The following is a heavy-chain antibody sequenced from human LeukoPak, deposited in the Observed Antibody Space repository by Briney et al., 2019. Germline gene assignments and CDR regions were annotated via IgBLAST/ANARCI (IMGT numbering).Heavy chain of an antibody. CDR1: GFTFSSYG. Sequence: PGGSLRLSCAASGFTFSSYGMHWVRQAPGKGLEWVAVISYDGSNKYYADSVKGRFTISRDNSKNTLYLQMNSLRVEDTAVYYCASWAGNTQSDSWSGPFDYWGQGTLVTVSS. V-gene: IGHV3-30*03. CDR3: ASWAGNTQSDSWSGPFDY. CDR2: ISYDGSNK. D-gene: IGHD3-3*01. J-gene: IGHJ4*02.